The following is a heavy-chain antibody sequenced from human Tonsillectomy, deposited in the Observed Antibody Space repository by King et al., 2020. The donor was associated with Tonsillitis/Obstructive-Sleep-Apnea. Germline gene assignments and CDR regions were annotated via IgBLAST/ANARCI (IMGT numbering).Heavy chain of an antibody. CDR1: GYTFSNYG. CDR2: VNTYNDDT. Sequence: QLVQSGAEVKKPGASVKVSCKASGYTFSNYGFNWVRQAPGQGLEWMGWVNTYNDDTNYAQKFQGRVSMTTDTSTRTAYMELRSLRSDDTAVYYCVRDIGFCSGGSCYNENWFDPWGQGTLVTVSS. CDR3: VRDIGFCSGGSCYNENWFDP. D-gene: IGHD2-15*01. J-gene: IGHJ5*02. V-gene: IGHV1-18*01.